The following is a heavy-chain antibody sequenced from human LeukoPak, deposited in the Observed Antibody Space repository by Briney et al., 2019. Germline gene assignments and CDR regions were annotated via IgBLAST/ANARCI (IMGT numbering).Heavy chain of an antibody. Sequence: SETLSLSCTVSGGSISSYYWSWIRQPPGKGLEWIGYIYYSGNTNYHPSLKSRVTISVDTSKNQFSLNLSSVTAADTAVYYCARGPSSGYSYGWGQGTLVTVSS. D-gene: IGHD5-18*01. V-gene: IGHV4-59*01. CDR3: ARGPSSGYSYG. CDR2: IYYSGNT. CDR1: GGSISSYY. J-gene: IGHJ4*02.